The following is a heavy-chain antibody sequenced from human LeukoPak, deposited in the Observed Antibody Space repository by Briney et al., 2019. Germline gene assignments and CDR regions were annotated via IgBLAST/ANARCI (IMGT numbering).Heavy chain of an antibody. CDR3: AKDQYGSGSTTLDY. Sequence: GGSLRLSCAASGFTFSSYAMSWVRQAPGKGLEWVSLISGSGGSTYYADSVKGRFTISRDNSKNTLYLQMNSLRAEDTAVYYCAKDQYGSGSTTLDYWGQGTLVTVSS. CDR2: ISGSGGST. V-gene: IGHV3-23*01. CDR1: GFTFSSYA. D-gene: IGHD3-10*01. J-gene: IGHJ4*02.